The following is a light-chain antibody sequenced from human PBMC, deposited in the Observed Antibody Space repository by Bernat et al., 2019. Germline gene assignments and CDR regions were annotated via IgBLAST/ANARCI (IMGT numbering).Light chain of an antibody. J-gene: IGKJ1*01. V-gene: IGKV1-39*01. CDR2: AAS. CDR1: QNINSY. Sequence: DIQMTQSPSSLSASAGDRVTITCRASQNINSYLNWYQQRPGKAPKLLIFAASSLQSGVPSRFSGSGSGTDFTLTISSLQPEDFATYYCQQSYSIPGTFGQGTKVEIK. CDR3: QQSYSIPGT.